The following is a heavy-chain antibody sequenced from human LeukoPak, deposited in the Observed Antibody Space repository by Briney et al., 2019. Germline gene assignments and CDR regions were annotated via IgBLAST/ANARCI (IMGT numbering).Heavy chain of an antibody. D-gene: IGHD6-13*01. CDR2: IIPILGIA. V-gene: IGHV1-69*04. Sequence: ASVKVSCKASGGTFSSYAISWVRQAPGQGLEWMGRIIPILGIANYAQKFQGRVTITADKSTSTAYMELSSLRSEDTAVYYCAVDPYSSSWAAEYFQHWGQGTLVTVSS. CDR3: AVDPYSSSWAAEYFQH. J-gene: IGHJ1*01. CDR1: GGTFSSYA.